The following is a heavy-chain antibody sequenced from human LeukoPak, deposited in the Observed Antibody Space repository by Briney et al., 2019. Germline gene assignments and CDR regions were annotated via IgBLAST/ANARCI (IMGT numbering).Heavy chain of an antibody. CDR1: GYTFTGYY. V-gene: IGHV1-2*02. CDR2: INPNSGGT. J-gene: IGHJ4*02. D-gene: IGHD4-11*01. Sequence: GASVKVSCKASGYTFTGYYMHWVRQAPGQGLEWMRWINPNSGGTNYAQKFQGRVTMTRDTSISTAYMELSRLRSDDTAVYYCARGTGVYSNDDFDYWGQGTLVTVSS. CDR3: ARGTGVYSNDDFDY.